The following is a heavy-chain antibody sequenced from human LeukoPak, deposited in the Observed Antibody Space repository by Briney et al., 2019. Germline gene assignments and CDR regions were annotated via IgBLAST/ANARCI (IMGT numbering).Heavy chain of an antibody. Sequence: SETLSLTCTVSGASIDTYYWTWIRQPPGKGLEWIGDFSYSGSTSYSPSLESRVTISVDTSKTQISLKLTSATAADTAFYYCACLSVSHNNYFDYWGQGILVTVSS. CDR3: ACLSVSHNNYFDY. CDR2: FSYSGST. V-gene: IGHV4-59*08. J-gene: IGHJ4*02. D-gene: IGHD5/OR15-5a*01. CDR1: GASIDTYY.